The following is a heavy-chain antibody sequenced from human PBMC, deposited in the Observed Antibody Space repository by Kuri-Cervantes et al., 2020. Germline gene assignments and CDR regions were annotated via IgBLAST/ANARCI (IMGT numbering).Heavy chain of an antibody. CDR2: INSDASST. CDR1: GFTFSSSW. Sequence: GESLKISCAASGFTFSSSWMHWVRQAPGKGLVWVSRINSDASSTRYADSVRGRFTISRDNAKNTLYLQMNSPRAEDTAVYYCARVSLAAADSDYWGQGTLVTVSS. J-gene: IGHJ4*02. CDR3: ARVSLAAADSDY. V-gene: IGHV3-74*01. D-gene: IGHD6-13*01.